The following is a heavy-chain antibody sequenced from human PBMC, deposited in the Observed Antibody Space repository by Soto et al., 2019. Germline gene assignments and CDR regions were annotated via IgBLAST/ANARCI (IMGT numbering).Heavy chain of an antibody. CDR3: ARDPPRDSSGYYPDS. CDR1: GYTFTTYG. D-gene: IGHD3-22*01. J-gene: IGHJ4*02. Sequence: QVQLVQSGAEVKKPGASVKVSCKASGYTFTTYGITWVRQAPGQGLEWMGWISAYNGNTNYAQKLQDRVTLTTDTSTSTAYMELRSLRSDDTAVYYCARDPPRDSSGYYPDSWGQGTLFTVSS. V-gene: IGHV1-18*01. CDR2: ISAYNGNT.